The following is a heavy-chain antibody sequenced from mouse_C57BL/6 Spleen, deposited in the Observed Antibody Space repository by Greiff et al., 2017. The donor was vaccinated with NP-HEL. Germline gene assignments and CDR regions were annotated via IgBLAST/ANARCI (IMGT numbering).Heavy chain of an antibody. CDR1: GFTFSSYG. CDR3: ARQDGYDVFDY. Sequence: EVQLVESGGDLVKPGGSLKLSCAASGFTFSSYGMSWVRQTPDKRLAWVATISSGGSYTYYPDSVKGRFTISRDNAKNTLYLQMSSLKSEDTAMYYCARQDGYDVFDYWGQGTTLTVSS. CDR2: ISSGGSYT. J-gene: IGHJ2*01. V-gene: IGHV5-6*01. D-gene: IGHD2-2*01.